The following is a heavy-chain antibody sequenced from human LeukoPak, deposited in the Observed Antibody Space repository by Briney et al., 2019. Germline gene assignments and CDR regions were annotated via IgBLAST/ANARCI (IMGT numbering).Heavy chain of an antibody. V-gene: IGHV3-74*01. Sequence: GGSLRLSCAASGFTFSSYWMHWVRQAPGKGLVWVSRINSDGSSISCADSVKGRFTISRDNAKNTLYLQMNSLRVEDTAVYYCTRSGGDAFDIWGQGTMVTVSS. CDR3: TRSGGDAFDI. D-gene: IGHD1-26*01. CDR1: GFTFSSYW. CDR2: INSDGSSI. J-gene: IGHJ3*02.